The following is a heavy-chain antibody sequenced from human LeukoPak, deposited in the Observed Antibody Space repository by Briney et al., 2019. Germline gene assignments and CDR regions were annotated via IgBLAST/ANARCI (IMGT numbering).Heavy chain of an antibody. D-gene: IGHD1-26*01. V-gene: IGHV4-59*01. CDR3: ARVEWELPSPGV. J-gene: IGHJ4*02. CDR2: IYYTGST. CDR1: GGSINNYY. Sequence: SETLSLTCTVSGGSINNYYWSWIRQPPGKGLEWIGYIYYTGSTNYNPSLKSRVTISVDTSKNQVSLKLSSVTAADTAVYYCARVEWELPSPGVWGQGTLVTVSS.